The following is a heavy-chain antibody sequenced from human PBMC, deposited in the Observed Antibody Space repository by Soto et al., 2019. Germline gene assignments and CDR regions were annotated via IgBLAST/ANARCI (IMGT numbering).Heavy chain of an antibody. D-gene: IGHD6-13*01. J-gene: IGHJ4*02. CDR1: GGSFSGYY. CDR2: INHSGST. V-gene: IGHV4-34*01. Sequence: QVQLQQWGAGLLKPSETLSLTCAVYGGSFSGYYWSWIRQPPGKGLEWIGEINHSGSTNYNPSLKSRVPISLDTSQKQSSLKLTSVTAADTAVYYCARGMRGRSSSWSDYWGQGTLVTVSS. CDR3: ARGMRGRSSSWSDY.